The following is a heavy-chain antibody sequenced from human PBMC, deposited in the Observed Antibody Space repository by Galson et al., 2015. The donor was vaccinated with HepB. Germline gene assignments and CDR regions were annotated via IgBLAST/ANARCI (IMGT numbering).Heavy chain of an antibody. D-gene: IGHD2-15*01. CDR1: GFTFTRYA. V-gene: IGHV3-23*01. CDR3: AKDGIMVANNPYHFHY. CDR2: ITSSGGKT. J-gene: IGHJ4*02. Sequence: SLRLSCAASGFTFTRYAMTWVRQAPGKGLEWVASITSSGGKTYYTDSVKSRFTISRDNSKNTLFLQLNSLRAEDTAVYYCAKDGIMVANNPYHFHYWGQGTLVTVSS.